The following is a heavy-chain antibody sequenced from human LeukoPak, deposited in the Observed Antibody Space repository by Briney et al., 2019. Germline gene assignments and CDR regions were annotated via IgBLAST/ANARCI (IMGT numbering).Heavy chain of an antibody. D-gene: IGHD3-10*01. CDR3: AKVLYGSDPLDAFDI. V-gene: IGHV3-23*01. J-gene: IGHJ3*02. Sequence: GGSLRLSCAASGFTFSSCAMSWVRQTPGKGLEWVSAISGSGGSTYYADSVKGRFTISRDNSKNTLYLEMNSLRAEDTAVYYCAKVLYGSDPLDAFDIWGQGTMVTVSS. CDR2: ISGSGGST. CDR1: GFTFSSCA.